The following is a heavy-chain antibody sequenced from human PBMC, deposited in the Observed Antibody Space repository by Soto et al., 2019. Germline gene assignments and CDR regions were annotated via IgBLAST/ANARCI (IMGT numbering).Heavy chain of an antibody. D-gene: IGHD2-8*01. Sequence: QVQLQESGPRLVKPAETLSLTCTVSGGFLDRSYWSWIRQSPGKVLEWIGYVYESGSTSYNPSLETRVAVSVDMSKNHVSLTLTSVTAADTAVYYCVRHLPVPMAVGSFDIWGRGTLITVSS. CDR1: GGFLDRSY. J-gene: IGHJ3*02. CDR2: VYESGST. V-gene: IGHV4-59*08. CDR3: VRHLPVPMAVGSFDI.